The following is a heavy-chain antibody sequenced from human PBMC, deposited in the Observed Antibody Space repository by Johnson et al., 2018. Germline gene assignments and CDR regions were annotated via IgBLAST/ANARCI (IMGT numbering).Heavy chain of an antibody. Sequence: VQLVQSGGGLVKXGGSLRLSCVASGFTFSNAWMNWVRQAPGKGLEWVGRIKIKTDGGTTDYPAPVKGRFTISRDDSKNTLYLQMNSLKTEDTAVYYCTTADYYYMDVWGKGTTVTVSS. CDR1: GFTFSNAW. V-gene: IGHV3-15*07. CDR2: IKIKTDGGTT. J-gene: IGHJ6*03. CDR3: TTADYYYMDV.